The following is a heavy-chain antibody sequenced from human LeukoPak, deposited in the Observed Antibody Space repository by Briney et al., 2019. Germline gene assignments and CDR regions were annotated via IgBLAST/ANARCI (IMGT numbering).Heavy chain of an antibody. Sequence: GGSLRLSCAASGFTFSSYSMNWVRQAPGKGLEWVSYISSSSSTIYYADSVKGRFTISRDNAKNSLYLQMNGLRAEDTAVYYCARSGSSSRYYLDYWGQGTLVTVSS. J-gene: IGHJ4*02. D-gene: IGHD6-6*01. CDR3: ARSGSSSRYYLDY. V-gene: IGHV3-48*01. CDR1: GFTFSSYS. CDR2: ISSSSSTI.